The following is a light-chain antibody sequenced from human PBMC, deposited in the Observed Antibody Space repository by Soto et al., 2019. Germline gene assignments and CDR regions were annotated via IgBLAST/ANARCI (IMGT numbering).Light chain of an antibody. Sequence: DIQMTQSPSSLSASVGDRVTITCRASQSLSNYLNWYQKKPGKAPNLLIYAASSLQGGVPSRFSGSGSGTDFTLTISSLQPEDFATYYCQQNYNTPQTFGQGTKVDI. J-gene: IGKJ1*01. V-gene: IGKV1-39*01. CDR3: QQNYNTPQT. CDR1: QSLSNY. CDR2: AAS.